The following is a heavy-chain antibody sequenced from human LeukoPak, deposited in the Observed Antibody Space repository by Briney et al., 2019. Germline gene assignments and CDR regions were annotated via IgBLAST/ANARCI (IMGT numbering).Heavy chain of an antibody. CDR1: GFTVSSNY. Sequence: GGSLRLSCAASGFTVSSNYMSWVRQAPGKGLEWVSAISGSGGSTYYADSVKGRFTISRDNSKNTLYLQMNSLRAEDTAVYYCAKDSEAMGATADDYWGQGTLVTVSS. J-gene: IGHJ4*02. CDR2: ISGSGGST. CDR3: AKDSEAMGATADDY. V-gene: IGHV3-23*01. D-gene: IGHD1-26*01.